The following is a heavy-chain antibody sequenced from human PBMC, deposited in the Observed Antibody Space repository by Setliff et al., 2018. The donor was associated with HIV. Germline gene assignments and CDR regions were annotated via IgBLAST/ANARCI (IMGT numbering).Heavy chain of an antibody. CDR3: ARLKLSGVIDY. Sequence: SETLSLTCTVSGGSISSSSHYWGWIRQPPGKGLEWIGNIYYSGSIYYNPSLKSRVTISVDTSKNQLSLKLSSVTAADTAVYYCARLKLSGVIDYWGQGTLVTVSS. CDR1: GGSISSSSHY. V-gene: IGHV4-39*01. J-gene: IGHJ4*02. D-gene: IGHD2-8*01. CDR2: IYYSGSI.